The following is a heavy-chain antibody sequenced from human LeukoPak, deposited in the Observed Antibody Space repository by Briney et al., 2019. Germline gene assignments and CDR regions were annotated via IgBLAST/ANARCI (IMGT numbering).Heavy chain of an antibody. J-gene: IGHJ4*02. Sequence: GGSLRLSCAASGFSFSSYNMNWVRQTPGKGLEWVSSITSSSTYTFYADSVKGRFTISRDNARNSLYLHMNGLTVEDTAVYYCSRDPRHNDYWGQGTLVTVSS. CDR3: SRDPRHNDY. V-gene: IGHV3-21*04. CDR1: GFSFSSYN. CDR2: ITSSSTYT.